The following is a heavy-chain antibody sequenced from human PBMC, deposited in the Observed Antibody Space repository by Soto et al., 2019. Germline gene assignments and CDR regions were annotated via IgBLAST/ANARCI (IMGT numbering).Heavy chain of an antibody. CDR2: INHSGST. V-gene: IGHV4-34*01. J-gene: IGHJ6*02. D-gene: IGHD1-1*01. CDR1: GGSFSGYY. Sequence: PSETLSLTCAVYGGSFSGYYWSWIRQPPGKGLEWIGEINHSGSTNYNPSLKSRVTISVDTSKNQFSLKLSSVTAADTAVYYCARARYIGYYYYGMDVWGQGTTVTVSS. CDR3: ARARYIGYYYYGMDV.